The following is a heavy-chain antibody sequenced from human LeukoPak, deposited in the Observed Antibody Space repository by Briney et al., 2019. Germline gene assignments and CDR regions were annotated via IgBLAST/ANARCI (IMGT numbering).Heavy chain of an antibody. J-gene: IGHJ6*02. D-gene: IGHD6-19*01. Sequence: PGGSLRLSCAASGFTVSSNYMSWVRQAPGKGLEWVSVIYSGGSTYYADSVKGRFTISRDNSKNTLYLQMNSLRAEDTAVYYCATDSAGYSSAPYGMDVWGQGTRSPSP. CDR2: IYSGGST. CDR1: GFTVSSNY. V-gene: IGHV3-66*01. CDR3: ATDSAGYSSAPYGMDV.